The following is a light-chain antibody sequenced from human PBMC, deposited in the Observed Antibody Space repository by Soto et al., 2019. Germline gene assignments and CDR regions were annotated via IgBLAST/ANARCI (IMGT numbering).Light chain of an antibody. Sequence: EIVLTQSPGTLSMSPGEGGTLSCRASQTVGRDYLAWYQKKPGQAPRLLVHGATSRATGIPDRFSGSGSGTDFNLTISRLEPEDCAVYFCHQYAYSPLTVGGGTKVDIK. CDR2: GAT. CDR3: HQYAYSPLT. CDR1: QTVGRDY. J-gene: IGKJ4*02. V-gene: IGKV3-20*01.